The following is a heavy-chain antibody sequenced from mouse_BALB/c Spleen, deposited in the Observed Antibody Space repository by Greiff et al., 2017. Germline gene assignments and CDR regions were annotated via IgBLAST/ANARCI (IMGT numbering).Heavy chain of an antibody. CDR2: ISSGSSTI. CDR1: GFTFSSFG. V-gene: IGHV5-17*02. D-gene: IGHD3-1*01. CDR3: ARSGGDGYAMDY. J-gene: IGHJ4*01. Sequence: EVQLVESGGGLVQPGGSRKLSCAASGFTFSSFGMHWVRQAPEKGLEWVAYISSGSSTIYYADTVKGRFTISRDNPKNTLFLQMTSLRSEDTAMYYCARSGGDGYAMDYWGQGTSVTVSS.